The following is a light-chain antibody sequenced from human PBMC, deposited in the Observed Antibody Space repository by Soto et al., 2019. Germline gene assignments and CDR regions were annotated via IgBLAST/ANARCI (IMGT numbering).Light chain of an antibody. J-gene: IGLJ3*02. CDR2: RNN. CDR3: AAWDDSLSGRV. CDR1: SSHIGSNY. V-gene: IGLV1-47*01. Sequence: QSVLTQPPSASGTPGQRVTISCSGSSSHIGSNYVYWYQQLPGTAPKLLIYRNNQRPSGVPDRFSGSKSGTSDSLAISGIRFEDEADYYCAAWDDSLSGRVFGGGTKLTVL.